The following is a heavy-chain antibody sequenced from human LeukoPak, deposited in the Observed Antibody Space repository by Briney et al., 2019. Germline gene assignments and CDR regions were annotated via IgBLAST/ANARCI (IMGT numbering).Heavy chain of an antibody. Sequence: SETLSPTCTVSGGSINNYYWSWIRQPPGKGLEWIGYIFDNGNTNYNPSLKSRVTISLDTSKNQFSLKLSSVTAADTAVYYCAYSNYDVLTGYPPVGYCGQGTLVTVSS. V-gene: IGHV4-59*01. CDR1: GGSINNYY. J-gene: IGHJ4*02. CDR3: AYSNYDVLTGYPPVGY. D-gene: IGHD3-9*01. CDR2: IFDNGNT.